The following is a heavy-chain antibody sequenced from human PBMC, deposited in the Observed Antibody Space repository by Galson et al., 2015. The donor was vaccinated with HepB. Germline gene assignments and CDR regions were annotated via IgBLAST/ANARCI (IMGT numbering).Heavy chain of an antibody. J-gene: IGHJ4*02. V-gene: IGHV1-8*01. Sequence: SVKVSCKASGYTFTSYDINWVRQATGRGLEWMGWMNPNSGNTAYAQKFLGRVTMTRNTSITTAYMELSSLRSEDTGVYYCARMIRGRIVDTAMSKDYWGQGTLVTVSS. D-gene: IGHD5-18*01. CDR1: GYTFTSYD. CDR3: ARMIRGRIVDTAMSKDY. CDR2: MNPNSGNT.